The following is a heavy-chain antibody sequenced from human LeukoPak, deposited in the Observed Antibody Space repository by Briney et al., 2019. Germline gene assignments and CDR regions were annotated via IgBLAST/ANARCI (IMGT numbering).Heavy chain of an antibody. Sequence: PSETLSLTCTVSGGSISSYYWSWIRQPPGKGLEWIGYIYTSGSTNYNPSLKSRVTISVDTSKNQFSLKLSSVTAADTAVYYCASRDYGDYAGGFDYWGQGTLVTVSS. CDR3: ASRDYGDYAGGFDY. CDR1: GGSISSYY. V-gene: IGHV4-4*09. J-gene: IGHJ4*02. CDR2: IYTSGST. D-gene: IGHD4-17*01.